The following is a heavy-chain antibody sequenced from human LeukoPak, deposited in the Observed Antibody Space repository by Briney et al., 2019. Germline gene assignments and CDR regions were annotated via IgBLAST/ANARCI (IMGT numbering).Heavy chain of an antibody. Sequence: GGSLRLSCAASGFTFTTLTMHWVRQAPGKGLEWVSCISPSSDSIDYADSVKGRFTISRDNARNSLYLQMNSLRAEDTAVYYCAGVYQGGNADFDYWGQGTPVTVSS. J-gene: IGHJ4*02. D-gene: IGHD4-23*01. CDR1: GFTFTTLT. CDR3: AGVYQGGNADFDY. V-gene: IGHV3-21*01. CDR2: ISPSSDSI.